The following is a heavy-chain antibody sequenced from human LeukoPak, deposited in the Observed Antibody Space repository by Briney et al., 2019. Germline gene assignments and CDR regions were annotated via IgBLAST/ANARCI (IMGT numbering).Heavy chain of an antibody. V-gene: IGHV4-31*03. CDR2: IHPSGRL. J-gene: IGHJ4*02. Sequence: SETLSLTCTVPGASFSSGDQYWNWIRQSPGKGLEWIGSIHPSGRLHNNPSLESRVTISIDTSKNQFSLNLNSVTAPDTAVYFCSRGLDSRKLGYWGQGTLVTVSS. D-gene: IGHD3-22*01. CDR3: SRGLDSRKLGY. CDR1: GASFSSGDQY.